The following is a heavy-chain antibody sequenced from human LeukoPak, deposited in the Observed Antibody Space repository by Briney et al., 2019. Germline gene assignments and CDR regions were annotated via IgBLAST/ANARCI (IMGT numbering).Heavy chain of an antibody. D-gene: IGHD2-15*01. CDR2: INHSGST. Sequence: EWVGEINHSGSTNYNPSLKSRVTISVDTCKNQFSLKLSSVTAADTAVYYCARGGVVVAAIDYWGQGTLVTVSS. V-gene: IGHV4-34*01. CDR3: ARGGVVVAAIDY. J-gene: IGHJ4*02.